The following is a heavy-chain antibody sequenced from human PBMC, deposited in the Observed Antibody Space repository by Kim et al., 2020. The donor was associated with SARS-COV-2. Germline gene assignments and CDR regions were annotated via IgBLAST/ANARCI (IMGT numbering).Heavy chain of an antibody. V-gene: IGHV1-46*01. CDR1: GYTFTSYY. J-gene: IGHJ4*02. D-gene: IGHD1-7*01. CDR2: INPSGGST. Sequence: ASVKVSCKASGYTFTSYYMHWVRQAPGQGLEWMGIINPSGGSTSYAQKFQGRVTTRDTSTSTVYMELSSLRSEDTAVYYCARVGTTGFQFDYWGQGTLVTVSS. CDR3: ARVGTTGFQFDY.